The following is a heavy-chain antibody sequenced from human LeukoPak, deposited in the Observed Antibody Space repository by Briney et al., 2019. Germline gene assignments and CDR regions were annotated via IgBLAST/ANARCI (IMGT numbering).Heavy chain of an antibody. J-gene: IGHJ4*02. CDR2: ISSSGNTK. CDR3: ARDGGSAWFFRY. V-gene: IGHV3-11*04. CDR1: GFTFSDYY. D-gene: IGHD6-19*01. Sequence: AWGSLRPSCAASGFTFSDYYMSWIRQAPGKGLEWVSYISSSGNTKYYADSVKGRFTISRDNAKNSLYLQMNSLRAEDTAVYYCARDGGSAWFFRYWGQGTLVTVSS.